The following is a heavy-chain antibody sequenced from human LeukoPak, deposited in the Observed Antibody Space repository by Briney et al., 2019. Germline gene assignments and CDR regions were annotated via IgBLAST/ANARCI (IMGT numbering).Heavy chain of an antibody. D-gene: IGHD2-15*01. Sequence: PGGSLRLSCAASGFTFSSYSITWVRQAPGKGLEWVAYISHIGDTKYYADSVKGRFTISRDNARNSVDLQMNSLRDEDTAVYYCARDRGHCSGGSCYRFCDCWGQGSLVTVSS. J-gene: IGHJ4*02. V-gene: IGHV3-48*02. CDR2: ISHIGDTK. CDR3: ARDRGHCSGGSCYRFCDC. CDR1: GFTFSSYS.